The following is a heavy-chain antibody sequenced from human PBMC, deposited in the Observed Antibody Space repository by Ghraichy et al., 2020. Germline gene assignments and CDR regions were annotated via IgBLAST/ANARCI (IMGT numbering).Heavy chain of an antibody. CDR3: ARGYYDFWSGYYENDY. CDR2: INHSGST. V-gene: IGHV4-34*01. Sequence: ACAVYGGSFSGYYWSWIRQPPGKGLEWIGEINHSGSTNYNPSLKSRVTISVDTSKNQFSLKLSSVTAADTAVYYCARGYYDFWSGYYENDYWGQGTLVTVSS. J-gene: IGHJ4*02. D-gene: IGHD3-3*01. CDR1: GGSFSGYY.